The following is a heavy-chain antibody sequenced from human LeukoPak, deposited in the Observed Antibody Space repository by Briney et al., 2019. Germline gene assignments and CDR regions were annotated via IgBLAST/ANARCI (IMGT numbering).Heavy chain of an antibody. Sequence: PSQTLSLTCTVSGGSISSGDYFWSWIRQPPGKGLEWIGYIYYSGSTYYNPSLKSRVSISADTSKNQFSLKLSSVTAADTAVLYCARAKYYYDSGSYYDGQYYFDYWGQGTLVTVSS. J-gene: IGHJ4*02. CDR2: IYYSGST. CDR3: ARAKYYYDSGSYYDGQYYFDY. D-gene: IGHD3-10*01. V-gene: IGHV4-30-4*01. CDR1: GGSISSGDYF.